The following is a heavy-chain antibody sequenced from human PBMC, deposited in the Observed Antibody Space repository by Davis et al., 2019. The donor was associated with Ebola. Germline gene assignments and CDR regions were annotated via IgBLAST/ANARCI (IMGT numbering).Heavy chain of an antibody. D-gene: IGHD3-22*01. J-gene: IGHJ4*02. CDR3: ARVEVAYYYDSSGYYLKPYYFDY. Sequence: MPSETLSLTCTVSGGSISSSSYYWGWIRQPPGKGLEWIVSIYYSGSTYYNPSLKSRVTISVDTSKNQFSLKLSSVTAADTAVYYCARVEVAYYYDSSGYYLKPYYFDYWGQGTLVTVSS. CDR1: GGSISSSSYY. V-gene: IGHV4-39*01. CDR2: IYYSGST.